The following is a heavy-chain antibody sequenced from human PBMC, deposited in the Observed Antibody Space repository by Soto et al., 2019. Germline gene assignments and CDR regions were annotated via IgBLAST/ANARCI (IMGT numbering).Heavy chain of an antibody. Sequence: PGGSLRLSCAASGFTFSSYGMHWVRQAPGKGLEWVAVISYDGSNKYYADSVKGRFTISRDNSKNTLYLQMNSLRAEDTAVYYCAKAPYSGYVESYYFDYWGQGTLVTVSS. D-gene: IGHD5-12*01. CDR3: AKAPYSGYVESYYFDY. CDR2: ISYDGSNK. CDR1: GFTFSSYG. J-gene: IGHJ4*02. V-gene: IGHV3-30*18.